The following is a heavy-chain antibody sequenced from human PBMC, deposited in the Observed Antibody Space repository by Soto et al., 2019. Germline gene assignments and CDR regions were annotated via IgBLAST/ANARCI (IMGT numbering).Heavy chain of an antibody. CDR2: IYWDDDK. J-gene: IGHJ4*02. V-gene: IGHV2-5*02. CDR1: GFSLSTSGVG. CDR3: AHRRYYYDSSGYYFDY. D-gene: IGHD3-22*01. Sequence: SGPTLVNPTQTLTLTCTFSGFSLSTSGVGVGWIRQPPGKALEWLALIYWDDDKRYSPSLKSRLTITKDTSKNQVVLTMTNMDPVDTVTYYCAHRRYYYDSSGYYFDYWGQGTLVTVSS.